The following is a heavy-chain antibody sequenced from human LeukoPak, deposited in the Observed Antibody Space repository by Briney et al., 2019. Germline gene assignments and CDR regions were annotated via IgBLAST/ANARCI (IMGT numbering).Heavy chain of an antibody. Sequence: SETLSLTCTVSGGSITSTLYYWGWFRQSSGKGLEWIGRIYYSGSTYYNPSLKSRVTISVDTSKNQFSRSLTSVTSADTAVYFCAGQPENTRGFYWGQGTLVTVSS. J-gene: IGHJ1*01. CDR1: GGSITSTLYY. CDR3: AGQPENTRGFY. CDR2: IYYSGST. V-gene: IGHV4-39*01. D-gene: IGHD2-2*01.